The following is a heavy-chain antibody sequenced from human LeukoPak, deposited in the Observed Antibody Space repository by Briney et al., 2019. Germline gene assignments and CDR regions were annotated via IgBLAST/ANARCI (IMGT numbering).Heavy chain of an antibody. Sequence: PGGSLRLSCAASGFTFSIYAMNWVRQAPGKGLEWVAFIRYDGNNKYSADSVKGRFTISRDNSKNTLYLQMNSLRAEDTAFYYCAKDPGYDILTGYFDYWGQGTLVTVSS. CDR3: AKDPGYDILTGYFDY. V-gene: IGHV3-30*02. J-gene: IGHJ4*02. CDR1: GFTFSIYA. D-gene: IGHD3-9*01. CDR2: IRYDGNNK.